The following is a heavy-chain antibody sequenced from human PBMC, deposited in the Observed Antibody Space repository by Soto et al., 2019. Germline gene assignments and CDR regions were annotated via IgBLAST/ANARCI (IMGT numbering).Heavy chain of an antibody. Sequence: QVQLVQSGAEVKKPGSSVKVSCKASGGTFSSYTISWVRQAPGQGLEWMGRIIPILGIANYAQKFQGRVTITADKSTSTAYMELSSLRSEDMAVYYCARDSCGTDFGVVETPFDPWGQGTLVTVSS. CDR2: IIPILGIA. CDR3: ARDSCGTDFGVVETPFDP. CDR1: GGTFSSYT. J-gene: IGHJ5*02. V-gene: IGHV1-69*08. D-gene: IGHD3-3*01.